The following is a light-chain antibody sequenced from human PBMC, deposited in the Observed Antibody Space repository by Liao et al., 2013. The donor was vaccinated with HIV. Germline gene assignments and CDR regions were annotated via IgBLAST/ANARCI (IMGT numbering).Light chain of an antibody. Sequence: SYELTQPPSVSVSPGQTASITCSGDKLGDKNVCWYQQRPGQSPVLLIYQSSRRPSGIPERFSGSNSGNTATLTISETQAMDEADYYCQAWDTNTAIFGGGTKLTVL. V-gene: IGLV3-1*01. CDR1: KLGDKN. CDR2: QSS. CDR3: QAWDTNTAI. J-gene: IGLJ2*01.